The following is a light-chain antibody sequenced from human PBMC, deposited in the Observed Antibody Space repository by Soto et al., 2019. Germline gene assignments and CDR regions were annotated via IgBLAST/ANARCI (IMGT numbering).Light chain of an antibody. CDR1: QNVYEY. CDR2: DAS. J-gene: IGKJ5*01. CDR3: QQRTNWPPIT. Sequence: EIELTQSPATLSLSPGERATLSCRASQNVYEYVAWYQQKPGQAPRLLIYDASNRATGIPARFSGSGSGTDFNLTISSLEPEDFAVYYCQQRTNWPPITFGQGTRLEIK. V-gene: IGKV3-11*01.